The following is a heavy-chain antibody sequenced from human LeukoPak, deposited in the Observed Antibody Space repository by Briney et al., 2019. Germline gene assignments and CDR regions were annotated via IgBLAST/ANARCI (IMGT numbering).Heavy chain of an antibody. CDR1: GFTFSTYA. D-gene: IGHD3-10*01. CDR3: ARGPNGSAEYYFDY. V-gene: IGHV3-64*01. J-gene: IGHJ4*02. Sequence: GGSLRLSCAASGFTFSTYALHWVRQAPGKGLEYVSAISNDGDTTYYANSVKGRFTISRDNSRNTLYLQMGSLRAEDMAVYFCARGPNGSAEYYFDYWGQGTLVTVSS. CDR2: ISNDGDTT.